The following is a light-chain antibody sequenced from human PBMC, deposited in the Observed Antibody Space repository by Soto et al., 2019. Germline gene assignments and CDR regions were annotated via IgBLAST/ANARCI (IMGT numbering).Light chain of an antibody. CDR2: DAT. J-gene: IGKJ1*01. Sequence: DIQMTQSPSTLSASVGDRVTITCRASQSISRWWAWYQQKPGKAPKVLIWDATTLHRGVPSRFSGSGFGTEFTPPISSLQPDDFATYYCQQYNDYSTWTFGQGTKVEIK. V-gene: IGKV1-5*01. CDR1: QSISRW. CDR3: QQYNDYSTWT.